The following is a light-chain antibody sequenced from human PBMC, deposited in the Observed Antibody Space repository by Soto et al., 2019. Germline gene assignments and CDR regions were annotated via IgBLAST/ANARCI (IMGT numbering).Light chain of an antibody. CDR1: QDINKL. J-gene: IGKJ4*01. V-gene: IGKV1-12*01. CDR3: QQGKSFPLT. CDR2: TAS. Sequence: DTQMTQSPSSVSASVGDRVTITCRASQDINKLLAWYQQKPGLAPNLVIYTASRLHGGGPSRFSGIASGTDFTLTISSLQPEDVATYYCQQGKSFPLTFGGGTKVEI.